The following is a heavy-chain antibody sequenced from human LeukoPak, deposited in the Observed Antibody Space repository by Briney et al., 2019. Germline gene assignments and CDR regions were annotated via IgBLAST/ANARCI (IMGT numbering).Heavy chain of an antibody. CDR1: GYSFTSYW. J-gene: IGHJ4*02. CDR2: IDPSDSYT. CDR3: ARRGKKYYGSGTYC. V-gene: IGHV5-10-1*01. D-gene: IGHD3-10*01. Sequence: GESPKISCRGSGYSFTSYWISWVRQVPRKGLEWMGRIDPSDSYTNHSPAFQGHVTISADNSISTAYLQWSSLRASDTAMYYCARRGKKYYGSGTYCWGQGTLVSVSS.